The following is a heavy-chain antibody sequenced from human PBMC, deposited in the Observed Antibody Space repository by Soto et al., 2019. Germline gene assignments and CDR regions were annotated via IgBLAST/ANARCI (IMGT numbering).Heavy chain of an antibody. D-gene: IGHD2-15*01. V-gene: IGHV1-69*06. CDR3: ARTVVVVAAGWFDP. CDR1: GGTFSSYA. J-gene: IGHJ5*02. CDR2: IIPIFGTA. Sequence: QVQLVQSGAEVKKPGSSVKVSCKASGGTFSSYAISWVRQAPGQGLEWVGGIIPIFGTANYAQKFQGRVTITADKSTSTAYMELSSLGSEDTDVYYCARTVVVVAAGWFDPWGQGTLVTVSS.